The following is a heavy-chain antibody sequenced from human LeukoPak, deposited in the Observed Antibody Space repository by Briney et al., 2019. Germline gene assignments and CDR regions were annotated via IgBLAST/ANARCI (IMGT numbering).Heavy chain of an antibody. CDR1: GFTFSIFW. J-gene: IGHJ4*02. CDR2: IKEDGSEK. D-gene: IGHD3-16*01. V-gene: IGHV3-7*05. CDR3: ARDLITD. Sequence: GGSLRLSCSASGFTFSIFWMSWVRQAPGKGLEWVANIKEDGSEKYYVDSVKGRFTISRDNTKRSLYLQMNSLRAEDTAVYYCARDLITDGGQGTLVTVSS.